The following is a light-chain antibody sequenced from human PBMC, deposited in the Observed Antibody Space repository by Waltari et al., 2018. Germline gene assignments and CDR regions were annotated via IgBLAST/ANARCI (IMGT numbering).Light chain of an antibody. CDR3: QQSYSAPLH. CDR1: QAISTY. CDR2: SAS. Sequence: DTRLTHSPSSLSASFGDTCTSTCRATQAISTYVNWYNKTPGMAPRLLIFSASTLHRGVSSRFRGSGSGTDFTLTITDLQPDDFATYYCQQSYSAPLHFGGGTRVDI. V-gene: IGKV1-39*01. J-gene: IGKJ4*01.